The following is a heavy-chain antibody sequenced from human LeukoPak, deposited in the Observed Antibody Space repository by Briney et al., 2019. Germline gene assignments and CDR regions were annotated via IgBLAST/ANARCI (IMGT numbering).Heavy chain of an antibody. V-gene: IGHV1-69*13. D-gene: IGHD4-23*01. Sequence: ASVKVSCKASGGTFSSYAISWVRQAPGQGLEWMGGIIPIFGTANYAQKFQGRVTITADESTSTAYMELSSLRSDDTAVYYCARESTVVTASYVDYWGQGTLVTVSA. CDR3: ARESTVVTASYVDY. CDR2: IIPIFGTA. J-gene: IGHJ4*02. CDR1: GGTFSSYA.